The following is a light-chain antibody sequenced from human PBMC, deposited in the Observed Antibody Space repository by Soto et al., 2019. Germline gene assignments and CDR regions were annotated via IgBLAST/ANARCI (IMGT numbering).Light chain of an antibody. J-gene: IGLJ1*01. CDR3: SSYAGTHIV. CDR2: DVT. V-gene: IGLV2-8*01. Sequence: QSALTQPPSASGSPGQSVTISCTGTSIDVGGYNYVSWYQQHPGKAPKLLIYDVTARPSGVPDRFSGSKSGNTASLTVSGLQAEDEADYYCSSYAGTHIVFGTGTKVTVL. CDR1: SIDVGGYNY.